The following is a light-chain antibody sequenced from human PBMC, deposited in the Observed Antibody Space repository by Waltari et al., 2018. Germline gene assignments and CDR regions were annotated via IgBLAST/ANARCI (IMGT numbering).Light chain of an antibody. CDR2: EFS. V-gene: IGLV2-23*02. Sequence: QSALTQPASVSGSPGQSITISCTGTSSDVGSNNLVPWYQQHPGKAPKLMIYEFSKPPSGVSNRFSGSKSGNTASLTISGLQAEDEADYYCCSYAGSSTWVFGGGTKLTVL. J-gene: IGLJ3*02. CDR3: CSYAGSSTWV. CDR1: SSDVGSNNL.